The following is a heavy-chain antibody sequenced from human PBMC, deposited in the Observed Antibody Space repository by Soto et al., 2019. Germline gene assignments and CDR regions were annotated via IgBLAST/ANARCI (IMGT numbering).Heavy chain of an antibody. CDR2: IIPIFGTA. CDR3: ARESAGRGGDCSSRGFCSVDY. V-gene: IGHV1-69*01. J-gene: IGHJ4*02. D-gene: IGHD2-21*02. CDR1: GGTFSSYA. Sequence: QVQLVQSGAEVKKPGSSVKVSCKASGGTFSSYAISWVRQAPGQGLEWMGGIIPIFGTANYAQKFQGRVTITADESTSTAYMELSSLRSEDTAVYYCARESAGRGGDCSSRGFCSVDYWGQGTLVTVSS.